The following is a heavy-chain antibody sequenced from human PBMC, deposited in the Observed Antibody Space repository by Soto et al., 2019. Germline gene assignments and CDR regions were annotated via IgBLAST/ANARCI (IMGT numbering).Heavy chain of an antibody. CDR2: INPSGGGT. CDR1: GYTFTNYN. Sequence: GASVKVSCKASGYTFTNYNMHWVRQAPGQGLEWMGVINPSGGGTSYAQKFQGRVTMTRDTSTSTVSMELSSLRFDDTAVYYCARVRYSTGWYDYWGQGTLVTVSS. V-gene: IGHV1-46*01. D-gene: IGHD6-19*01. CDR3: ARVRYSTGWYDY. J-gene: IGHJ4*02.